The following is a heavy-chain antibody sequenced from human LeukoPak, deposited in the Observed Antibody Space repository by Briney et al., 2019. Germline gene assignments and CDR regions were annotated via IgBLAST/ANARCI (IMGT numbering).Heavy chain of an antibody. D-gene: IGHD1-26*01. CDR1: GGSITTTDFD. CDR2: ISSSDNA. Sequence: PSETLSLTCAVSGGSITTTDFDWAWYRQPPGQALEWIATISSSDNAYYYPSLMSRVTISVDTSKNQFSLDVTSVTAADTGLFYCARFKGGTGFDYWGRGILVIVS. CDR3: ARFKGGTGFDY. V-gene: IGHV4-39*01. J-gene: IGHJ4*02.